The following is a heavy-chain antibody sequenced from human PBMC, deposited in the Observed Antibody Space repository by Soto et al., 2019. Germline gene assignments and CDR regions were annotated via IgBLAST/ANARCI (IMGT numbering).Heavy chain of an antibody. J-gene: IGHJ6*03. CDR1: GYTFTSFD. CDR3: ARDQRSIEAKKPRGV. V-gene: IGHV1-8*01. D-gene: IGHD6-6*01. Sequence: ASVKVSCKASGYTFTSFDINWVRQAPGQGLEWMGWMNPATGNTGYAQKFQGRVTMTRNTSINTAYIELSSLRSEDTAVFYWARDQRSIEAKKPRGVWGKGTTVTVSS. CDR2: MNPATGNT.